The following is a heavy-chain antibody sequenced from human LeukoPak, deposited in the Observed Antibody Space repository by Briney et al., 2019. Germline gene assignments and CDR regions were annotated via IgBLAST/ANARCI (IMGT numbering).Heavy chain of an antibody. CDR2: ISSSSSYI. D-gene: IGHD3-10*01. J-gene: IGHJ4*02. V-gene: IGHV3-21*01. Sequence: GGSLRLSCAASGFTFSSYSMNWVRQAPGKGLEWVSSISSSSSYIYYADSVKGRFTISRDNANNSLFLRMSRLRDEDTAVYYCVRGALTWFGELFGYWGQGILVTVSS. CDR3: VRGALTWFGELFGY. CDR1: GFTFSSYS.